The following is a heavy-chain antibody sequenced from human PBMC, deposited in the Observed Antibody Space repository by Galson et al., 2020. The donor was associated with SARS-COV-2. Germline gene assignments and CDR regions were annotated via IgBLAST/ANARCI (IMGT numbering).Heavy chain of an antibody. CDR2: ISGSGGST. CDR1: GFTFSSYA. Sequence: GGSLSLSCAASGFTFSSYAMSWVRQAPGKGLEWVSAISGSGGSTYYADSVKGRFTISRDNSKNTLYLQMNSLRAEDTAVYYCAKVPGHGYGYDYWGQGTLVTVSS. J-gene: IGHJ4*02. CDR3: AKVPGHGYGYDY. D-gene: IGHD5-18*01. V-gene: IGHV3-23*01.